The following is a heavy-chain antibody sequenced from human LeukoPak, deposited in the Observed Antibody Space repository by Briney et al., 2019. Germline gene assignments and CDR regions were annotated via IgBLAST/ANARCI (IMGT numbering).Heavy chain of an antibody. CDR1: GGSISSSSYY. V-gene: IGHV4-39*01. D-gene: IGHD3-22*01. J-gene: IGHJ4*02. CDR2: IYYSGST. CDR3: ARDSSGYYDY. Sequence: PSETLSLTCTVSGGSISSSSYYWGWLRQPPGKGLEWIGSIYYSGSTYYHPSLKSRVTISVDTSKNQFSLKLSCVTAADTAVYYCARDSSGYYDYWGRGTLVTVSS.